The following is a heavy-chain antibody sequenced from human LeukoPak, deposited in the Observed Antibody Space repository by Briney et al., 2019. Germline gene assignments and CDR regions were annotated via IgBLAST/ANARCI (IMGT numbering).Heavy chain of an antibody. Sequence: GGSLRLSCAASGFTLRSYSMNWVRQAPGKGLEWLSYISSGGDTTYYADSVKGRFTIPRDTAKNSLYLQMNSLRADDTAVYYCARFAAGGSYYYYMDVWGKGTTVTVSS. D-gene: IGHD6-25*01. CDR1: GFTLRSYS. V-gene: IGHV3-48*01. CDR3: ARFAAGGSYYYYMDV. CDR2: ISSGGDTT. J-gene: IGHJ6*03.